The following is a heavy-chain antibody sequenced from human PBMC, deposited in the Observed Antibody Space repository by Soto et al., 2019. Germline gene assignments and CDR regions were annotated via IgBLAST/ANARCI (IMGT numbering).Heavy chain of an antibody. CDR2: ISFDGNIK. CDR3: ARAPRRYCTSLSCLGLYGLDV. J-gene: IGHJ6*02. Sequence: GGSLRLSCAASGFTFSDYAMHWVRRVPGQGLERVAVISFDGNIKYDADSVKGRFTISRDNSKTTLFLQMDSLKGEDTAVYSCARAPRRYCTSLSCLGLYGLDVWGQGTAVTVSS. CDR1: GFTFSDYA. V-gene: IGHV3-30-3*01. D-gene: IGHD2-8*01.